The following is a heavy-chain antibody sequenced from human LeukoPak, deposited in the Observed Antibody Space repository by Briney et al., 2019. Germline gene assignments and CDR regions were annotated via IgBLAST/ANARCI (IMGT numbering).Heavy chain of an antibody. CDR3: ARAPRRPAPFDY. V-gene: IGHV4-34*01. CDR2: INHSGST. CDR1: GGSLSGYY. Sequence: SETLCLTCAVSGGSLSGYYWSWIREPPGKGLEWIGEINHSGSTNYNPSLKSRVTISVDTSKNQFSLKLSSVTAADTAVYYCARAPRRPAPFDYWGQGTLVSVSS. J-gene: IGHJ4*02.